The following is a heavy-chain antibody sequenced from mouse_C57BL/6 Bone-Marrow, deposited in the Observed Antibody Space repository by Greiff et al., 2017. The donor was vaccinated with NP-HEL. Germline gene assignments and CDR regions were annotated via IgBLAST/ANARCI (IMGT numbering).Heavy chain of an antibody. CDR3: TTYYSNYVYAMDY. Sequence: EVKLQESGAELVRPGASVKLSCTASGFNIKDDYMHWVKQRPEQGLEWIGWIDPENGDTEYASKFQGKATITADTSSNTAYLQLSSLTSEDTAVYYCTTYYSNYVYAMDYWGQGTSVTVSS. J-gene: IGHJ4*01. D-gene: IGHD2-5*01. CDR2: IDPENGDT. V-gene: IGHV14-4*01. CDR1: GFNIKDDY.